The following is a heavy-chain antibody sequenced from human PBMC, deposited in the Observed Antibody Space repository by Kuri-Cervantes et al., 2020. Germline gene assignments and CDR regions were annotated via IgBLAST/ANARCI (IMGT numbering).Heavy chain of an antibody. Sequence: ASVKVSCKASGYTFTYRYLHWVRQAPGQGLEWMGWISAYNGNTNYAQKLQGRVTMTTDTSTSTAYMILRSLRSDDTAVYCCARGPQGVRGVFTDYYYYYMDVWGKGTTVTVSS. J-gene: IGHJ6*03. CDR2: ISAYNGNT. V-gene: IGHV1-18*04. CDR1: GYTFTYRY. D-gene: IGHD3-10*01. CDR3: ARGPQGVRGVFTDYYYYYMDV.